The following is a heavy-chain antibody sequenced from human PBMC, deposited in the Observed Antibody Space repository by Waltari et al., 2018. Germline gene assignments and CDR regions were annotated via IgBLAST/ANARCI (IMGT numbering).Heavy chain of an antibody. Sequence: QVQLQQWGAGLLKPSETLSLTCAVYGGSFSGYYWSWIRQPPGKGLEWIGEINHSGSTNYNPSLKSRVTISVDTSKNQFSLKLSSVTAADTAVYYCARAGYDYVWGSYRTFDYWGQGTLVTVSS. CDR2: INHSGST. V-gene: IGHV4-34*01. CDR1: GGSFSGYY. CDR3: ARAGYDYVWGSYRTFDY. J-gene: IGHJ4*02. D-gene: IGHD3-16*02.